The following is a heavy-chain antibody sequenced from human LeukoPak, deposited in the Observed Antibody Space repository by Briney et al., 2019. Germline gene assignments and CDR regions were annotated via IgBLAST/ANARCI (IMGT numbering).Heavy chain of an antibody. Sequence: PGGSLRLSCAASGFTFSSYAMHWVRQAPGKGLEWVAVISYDGSNKYYADSVKGRFTISRDNSKNTLYLQMNSLRAEDTALYYCAKGGYCSSTICYTIGGPIDYWGQGTLVTVSS. CDR1: GFTFSSYA. CDR2: ISYDGSNK. V-gene: IGHV3-30-3*01. J-gene: IGHJ4*02. D-gene: IGHD2-2*01. CDR3: AKGGYCSSTICYTIGGPIDY.